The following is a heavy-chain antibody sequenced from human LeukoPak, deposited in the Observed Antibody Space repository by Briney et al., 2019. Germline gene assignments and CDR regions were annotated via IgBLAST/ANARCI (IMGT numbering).Heavy chain of an antibody. J-gene: IGHJ4*02. CDR3: ARLSQQLGDFDY. V-gene: IGHV4-38-2*01. Sequence: SETLSLTCAVSGYSISSGYYWGWIRQPPGKGLEWIGSIYHSGSTYYNPSLKSRVTISVDTSKNQFPLKLSSGTAADTAVYYCARLSQQLGDFDYWGQGTLVAVSS. CDR2: IYHSGST. D-gene: IGHD6-13*01. CDR1: GYSISSGYY.